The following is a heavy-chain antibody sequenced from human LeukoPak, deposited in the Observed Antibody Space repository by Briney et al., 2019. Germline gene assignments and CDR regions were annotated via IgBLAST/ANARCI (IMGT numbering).Heavy chain of an antibody. Sequence: GGSLRLSCAASGFTFSSYAMSWVRQAPGKGLEWVAVIWYDGSNKYYADSVKGRFTISRDNSKNTLYLQMNSLRAEDTAVYYCAREAFSSSWYSGWFDPWGQGTLVTVSS. D-gene: IGHD6-13*01. V-gene: IGHV3-33*08. CDR2: IWYDGSNK. CDR1: GFTFSSYA. J-gene: IGHJ5*02. CDR3: AREAFSSSWYSGWFDP.